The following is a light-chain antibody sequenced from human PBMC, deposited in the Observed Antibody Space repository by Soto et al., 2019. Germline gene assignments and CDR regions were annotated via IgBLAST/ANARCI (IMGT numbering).Light chain of an antibody. Sequence: QSVLTQPPSVSGTPGQKVSISCSGSASNLGGNPVNWYQHLPGAAPKLLIYSNNQRSSGVPGRFSGSKSGTSASLAISGLRPEDAADYYCAAWDDSLSGYYVFGTGTKLTVL. CDR1: ASNLGGNP. V-gene: IGLV1-47*02. CDR2: SNN. J-gene: IGLJ1*01. CDR3: AAWDDSLSGYYV.